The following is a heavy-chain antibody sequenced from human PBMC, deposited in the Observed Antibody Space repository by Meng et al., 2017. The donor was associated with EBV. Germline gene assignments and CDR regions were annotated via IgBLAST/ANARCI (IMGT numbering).Heavy chain of an antibody. D-gene: IGHD5-12*01. CDR1: GYTFTSYG. Sequence: QFHLVQSRAEVTKPGASVKVSCKASGYTFTSYGISWVRQAPGPGLEWMGWISAYNGNTNYAQKLQGRVTMTTDTSTSTAYMELRSLRSDDTAVYYCARETSGYDFNWFDPWGQGTLVTVSS. V-gene: IGHV1-18*01. CDR2: ISAYNGNT. CDR3: ARETSGYDFNWFDP. J-gene: IGHJ5*02.